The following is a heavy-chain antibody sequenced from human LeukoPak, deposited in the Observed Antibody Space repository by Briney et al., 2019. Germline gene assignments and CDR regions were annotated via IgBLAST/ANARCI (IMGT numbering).Heavy chain of an antibody. CDR3: AGGPELQLWLYDY. CDR1: GFTFSSYS. J-gene: IGHJ4*02. V-gene: IGHV3-21*01. CDR2: ISSSSSYI. Sequence: GGSLRLSCAASGFTFSSYSMNWVRQAPGKGLEWVSSISSSSSYIYYADSVKGRFTISRDNAKNSLYLQMNSLRAEDTAVYYCAGGPELQLWLYDYWGQRTLVTVSS. D-gene: IGHD5-18*01.